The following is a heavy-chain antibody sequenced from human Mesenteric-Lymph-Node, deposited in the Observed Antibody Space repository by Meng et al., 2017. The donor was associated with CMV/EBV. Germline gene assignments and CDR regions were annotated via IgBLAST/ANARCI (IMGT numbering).Heavy chain of an antibody. CDR2: INPYTDDA. Sequence: ASVTVSCKTSGYTFTGYYIHWVRQAPGQGLEWLGWINPYTDDAKYAQKFQGRRTITRDTSIRPAYVELNSLTSDDTARYYCARAPLVVPASMRIYPFDYWGHGTLVTVSS. D-gene: IGHD2-2*01. CDR1: GYTFTGYY. CDR3: ARAPLVVPASMRIYPFDY. J-gene: IGHJ5*01. V-gene: IGHV1-2*02.